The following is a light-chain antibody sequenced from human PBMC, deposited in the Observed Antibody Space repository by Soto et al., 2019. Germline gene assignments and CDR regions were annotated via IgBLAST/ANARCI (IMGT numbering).Light chain of an antibody. CDR3: QQYGSSPWIT. CDR2: GAS. Sequence: EIVLTQSPGTLSLSPGERATLSCRASQSVSSSYLAWYQQKPGQAPRLLIYGASSRSTGIPDRFSGSGSGTDFTLTISRLEPEDLAVYYCQQYGSSPWITFGPWTKVDIK. CDR1: QSVSSSY. V-gene: IGKV3-20*01. J-gene: IGKJ3*01.